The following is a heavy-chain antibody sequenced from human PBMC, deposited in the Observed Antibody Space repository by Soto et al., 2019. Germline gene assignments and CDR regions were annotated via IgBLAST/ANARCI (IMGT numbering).Heavy chain of an antibody. J-gene: IGHJ4*02. CDR3: ARGTDYSSGSKLDY. V-gene: IGHV3-48*02. CDR1: GFTFSRYS. CDR2: VSSSSSAI. Sequence: EVQLVEAGGALVQPGGSLRLSCAASGFTFSRYSMNWVRQAPGKGLEWVSYVSSSSSAIYYADSVKGRFTISRDNARYSLYLQMNGLRDDDTAVYYCARGTDYSSGSKLDYWGQGTLVTVSS. D-gene: IGHD3-22*01.